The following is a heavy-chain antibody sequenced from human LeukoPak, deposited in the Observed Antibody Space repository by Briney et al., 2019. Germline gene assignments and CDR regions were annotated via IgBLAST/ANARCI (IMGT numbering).Heavy chain of an antibody. V-gene: IGHV1-46*01. J-gene: IGHJ4*02. CDR1: GYTFTSYY. CDR3: ARDVSITIFAGPVFYY. CDR2: INPSSGNT. D-gene: IGHD3-9*01. Sequence: ASVKVSCKASGYTFTSYYMHWVRQAPGQGLEWMGIINPSSGNTSYAQKFQGRVTMTRDTSTSTVYMELSSLRSEDTAVYYCARDVSITIFAGPVFYYWGKGTLVTVAS.